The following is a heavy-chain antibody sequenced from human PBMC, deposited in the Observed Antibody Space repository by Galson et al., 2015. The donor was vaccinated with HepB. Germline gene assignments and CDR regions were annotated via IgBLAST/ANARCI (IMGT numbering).Heavy chain of an antibody. CDR2: IKQDGSEK. CDR1: GFTFSSYW. V-gene: IGHV3-7*01. D-gene: IGHD1-20*01. Sequence: SLRLSCAASGFTFSSYWMSRVRQAPGKGLEWVANIKQDGSEKYYADSVKGRFTISRDNSKNTLYLQMNSLRAEDTAVYYCARTLGEYNWNDPSGGHFDYWGQGTLVTVSS. CDR3: ARTLGEYNWNDPSGGHFDY. J-gene: IGHJ4*02.